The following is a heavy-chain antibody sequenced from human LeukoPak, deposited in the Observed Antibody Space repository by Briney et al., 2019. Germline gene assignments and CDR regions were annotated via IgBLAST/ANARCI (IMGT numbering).Heavy chain of an antibody. CDR2: IYYSGST. V-gene: IGHV4-30-4*01. J-gene: IGHJ6*02. Sequence: SETLSLTCTASGGSISSGDYYWSWIRQPPGKGLEWIGYIYYSGSTYYNPSLKSRVTISVDTSKNQFSLKLSSVTAADTAVYYCARDHYDTTVYYYYGMDVWGQGTTVTVSS. CDR3: ARDHYDTTVYYYYGMDV. D-gene: IGHD3-9*01. CDR1: GGSISSGDYY.